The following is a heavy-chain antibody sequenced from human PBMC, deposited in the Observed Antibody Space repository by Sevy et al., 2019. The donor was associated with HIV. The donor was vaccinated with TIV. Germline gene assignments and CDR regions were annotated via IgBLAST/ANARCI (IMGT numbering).Heavy chain of an antibody. CDR3: ARLNWGWHAFDI. D-gene: IGHD7-27*01. V-gene: IGHV4-38-2*01. CDR2: VYHSGST. CDR1: GYSISSGYY. J-gene: IGHJ3*02. Sequence: SETLSLTCAVSGYSISSGYYWGWIRQPPGKGLEWIGSVYHSGSTNYNPSLKSRVTISVDTSKNQFSLKLTSVTAADTAMYYCARLNWGWHAFDIWGQGTMVTVSS.